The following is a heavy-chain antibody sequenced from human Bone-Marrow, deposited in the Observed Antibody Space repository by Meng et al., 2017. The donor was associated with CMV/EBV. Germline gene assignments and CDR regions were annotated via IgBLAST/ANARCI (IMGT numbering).Heavy chain of an antibody. V-gene: IGHV3-30*19. CDR2: ISYDGSNK. D-gene: IGHD3-10*01. CDR3: ARDNSIIAPYYFDY. J-gene: IGHJ4*02. CDR1: GFTFSSYG. Sequence: GGSLRLSCAASGFTFSSYGMHWVRQAPGKGLEWVAVISYDGSNKYYADSVKGRFTISRDNSKNTLYLQMNSLRAEDTAVYYCARDNSIIAPYYFDYWGQGTLVTVSS.